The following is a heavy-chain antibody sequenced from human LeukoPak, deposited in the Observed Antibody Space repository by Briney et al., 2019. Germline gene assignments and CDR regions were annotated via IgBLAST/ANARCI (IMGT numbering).Heavy chain of an antibody. D-gene: IGHD5-12*01. CDR1: GFTFSSYS. J-gene: IGHJ4*02. Sequence: GGSLRLSCAASGFTFSSYSMNWVRQAPGKGLEWVSYISSSSTTIYYADSVKGRFTISRDNAKNSLYLQINSLRAEDTAVYYCASPSGYDLYWGQGTLVTVSS. V-gene: IGHV3-48*01. CDR2: ISSSSTTI. CDR3: ASPSGYDLY.